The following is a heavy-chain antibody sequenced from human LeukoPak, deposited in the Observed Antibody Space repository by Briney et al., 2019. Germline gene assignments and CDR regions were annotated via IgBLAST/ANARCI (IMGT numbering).Heavy chain of an antibody. CDR1: GYTFTSYD. Sequence: ASVKVSCKASGYTFTSYDVSWVRQASGQGLEWVGWMNTNSGNTGYAQNFQGRVTMTRDTSISTAYMELTSLRSEDTAIYYCARGITSDYWGQGILITVSS. J-gene: IGHJ4*02. CDR2: MNTNSGNT. V-gene: IGHV1-8*01. CDR3: ARGITSDY.